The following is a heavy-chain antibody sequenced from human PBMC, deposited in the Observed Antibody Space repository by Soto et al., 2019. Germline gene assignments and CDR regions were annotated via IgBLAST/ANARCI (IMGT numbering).Heavy chain of an antibody. Sequence: PSETLSLTCTVSGGSISSYYWSWIRQPPGKGLEWIGYIYYSGSTNYNPSLKSRVTISVDTSKNQFSLKLGSVTAADTAVYYCAREGYSYGFDYWGQGTLVTVSS. D-gene: IGHD5-18*01. V-gene: IGHV4-59*01. CDR3: AREGYSYGFDY. CDR2: IYYSGST. J-gene: IGHJ4*02. CDR1: GGSISSYY.